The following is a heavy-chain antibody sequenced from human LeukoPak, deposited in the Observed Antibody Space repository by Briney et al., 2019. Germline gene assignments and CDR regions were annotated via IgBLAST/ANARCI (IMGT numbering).Heavy chain of an antibody. J-gene: IGHJ4*02. CDR1: GYTFTGYY. D-gene: IGHD3-10*01. Sequence: ASVKVSCKASGYTFTGYYMHWVRQAPGQGLEWMGWINPNSGGTNYAQKFQGRVTMTRDTSISTAYMELSRLRSDDTAVYYCARIGSKYYYGSGTVDYWGQGTLVTVSS. V-gene: IGHV1-2*02. CDR2: INPNSGGT. CDR3: ARIGSKYYYGSGTVDY.